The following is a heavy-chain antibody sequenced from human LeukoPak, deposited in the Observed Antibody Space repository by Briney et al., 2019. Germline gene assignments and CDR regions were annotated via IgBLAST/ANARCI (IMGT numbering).Heavy chain of an antibody. D-gene: IGHD6-19*01. CDR3: ARGQWLTNYYFDY. V-gene: IGHV3-23*01. CDR1: GFTFSSYA. CDR2: ISGSGGST. Sequence: PGGSLRLSCAASGFTFSSYAMSWVRQAPGKGLEWVSGISGSGGSTYYADSVKGRFTISRDNSKNTLYLQMNSLRAEDTAVYYCARGQWLTNYYFDYWGQGTLVTVSS. J-gene: IGHJ4*02.